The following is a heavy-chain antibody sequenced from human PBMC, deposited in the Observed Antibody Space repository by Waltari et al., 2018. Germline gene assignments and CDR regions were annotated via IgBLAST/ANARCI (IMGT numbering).Heavy chain of an antibody. CDR2: ISSSGGTT. CDR3: ARDPLDWAAGYYFDY. J-gene: IGHJ4*02. CDR1: GFTFSNYA. V-gene: IGHV3-23*01. D-gene: IGHD3-9*01. Sequence: EVQLLESGGGLEQPGGSLRLSCTASGFTFSNYAMGWVRQASGKGREWVAAISSSGGTTKYADSVKGRFTISRDNSKSTLYLQMNSLKTEDTAVYYCARDPLDWAAGYYFDYWGQGALVTVSS.